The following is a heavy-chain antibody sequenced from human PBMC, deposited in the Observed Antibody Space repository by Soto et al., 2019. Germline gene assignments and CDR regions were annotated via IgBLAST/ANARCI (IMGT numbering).Heavy chain of an antibody. V-gene: IGHV3-23*01. Sequence: PEWSLRLSCVASGFSFGTYAMTWVRQVPGKGLEWVSTISGGIGSTFYADSVKGRFTISRDISKKMLFLHMNGLRGEDTGTYYCAKGAERYFDYWGRGTLVTVS. CDR2: ISGGIGST. CDR1: GFSFGTYA. J-gene: IGHJ4*02. CDR3: AKGAERYFDY. D-gene: IGHD1-26*01.